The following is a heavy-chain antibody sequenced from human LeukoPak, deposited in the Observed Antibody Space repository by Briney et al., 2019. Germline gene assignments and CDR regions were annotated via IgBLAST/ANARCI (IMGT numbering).Heavy chain of an antibody. CDR3: ARDGAVAGTGGHWFDP. CDR2: IYNTGGT. J-gene: IGHJ5*02. D-gene: IGHD6-19*01. V-gene: IGHV4-59*01. CDR1: GDSISSYY. Sequence: SETLSLTCTVSGDSISSYYWTWIRQPPGKGLEWIGYIYNTGGTDYNPSFRSRVTISVDTSKNQFSLKLSSVTAADTAVYYCARDGAVAGTGGHWFDPWGQGTLVTVSS.